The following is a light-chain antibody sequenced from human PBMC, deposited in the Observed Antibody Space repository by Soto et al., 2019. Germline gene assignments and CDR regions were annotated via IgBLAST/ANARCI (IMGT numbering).Light chain of an antibody. CDR3: QKRSNWIT. J-gene: IGKJ5*01. CDR1: QSVSSK. CDR2: GAS. V-gene: IGKV3-15*01. Sequence: EILMTQSPATLSVSPGEGATLSWRASQSVSSKLAWHQQKAGQATRLLIYGASTRATGIPARFSGSGSATDFTLTISSPEPEDSAVYYCQKRSNWITFGQGTRLEIK.